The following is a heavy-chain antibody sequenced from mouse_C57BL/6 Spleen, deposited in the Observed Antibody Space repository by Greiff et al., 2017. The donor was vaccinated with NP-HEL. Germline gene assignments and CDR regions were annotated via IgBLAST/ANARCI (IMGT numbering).Heavy chain of an antibody. CDR3: ARIYYGNYVGAMDY. D-gene: IGHD2-1*01. Sequence: EVHLVESGGGLVKPGGSLKLSCAASGFTFSDYGMHWVRQAPEKGLEWVAYISSGSSTIYYADTVKGRFTISIDNAKNTLFLQMTSLRSEDTAMYYCARIYYGNYVGAMDYWGQGTSVTVSS. V-gene: IGHV5-17*01. J-gene: IGHJ4*01. CDR1: GFTFSDYG. CDR2: ISSGSSTI.